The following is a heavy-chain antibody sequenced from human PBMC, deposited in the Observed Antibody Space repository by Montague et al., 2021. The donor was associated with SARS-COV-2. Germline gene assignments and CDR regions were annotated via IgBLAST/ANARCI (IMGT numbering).Heavy chain of an antibody. V-gene: IGHV3-48*01. Sequence: SLRLSCAASGFTFNSYGMIWIRQAPGKGLEWVSAISDSGSATHYIDSVRGRFTISRDNAENSLYLQMDNLRVEDTAMYYCARDGGRSWWDWGQGTLVTVSS. CDR2: ISDSGSAT. D-gene: IGHD6-13*01. J-gene: IGHJ4*02. CDR1: GFTFNSYG. CDR3: ARDGGRSWWD.